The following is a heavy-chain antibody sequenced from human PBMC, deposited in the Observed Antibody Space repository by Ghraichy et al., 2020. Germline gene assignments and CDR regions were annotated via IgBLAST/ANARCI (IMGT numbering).Heavy chain of an antibody. J-gene: IGHJ4*02. Sequence: GGSLRLSCAASGFSFSSYWMHWVRQAPGKGLVWVSRIDSDGSSTSYADSVKGRFTISRDNAKNTLYLQMDSLRAEDTALYYCARLGGNNYFDYWAQGTLVTVSS. D-gene: IGHD3-10*01. CDR3: ARLGGNNYFDY. V-gene: IGHV3-74*01. CDR1: GFSFSSYW. CDR2: IDSDGSST.